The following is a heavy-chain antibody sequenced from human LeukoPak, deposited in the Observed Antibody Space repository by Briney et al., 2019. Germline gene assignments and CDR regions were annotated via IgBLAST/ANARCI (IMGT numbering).Heavy chain of an antibody. Sequence: SQTLSLTCTVSGGSISSGGYYWSWIRQPPGKGLEWIGYIYHSGSTYYNPSLKSRVTISVDRSKNQFSLKLSSVTAADTAVYYCARSYSGSDPFDIWGQGTMVTVSS. CDR1: GGSISSGGYY. D-gene: IGHD2-15*01. V-gene: IGHV4-30-2*01. CDR3: ARSYSGSDPFDI. J-gene: IGHJ3*02. CDR2: IYHSGST.